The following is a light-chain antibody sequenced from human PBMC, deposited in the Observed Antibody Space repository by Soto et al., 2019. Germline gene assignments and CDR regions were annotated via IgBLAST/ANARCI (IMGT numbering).Light chain of an antibody. CDR3: QQGYSTPRIT. CDR2: GAS. V-gene: IGKV1-39*01. J-gene: IGKJ3*01. Sequence: DIQMTQSPSSLSASVGDRVTITCRASQSISTYLTWYQQKPRKAPKLLIYGASRLQSGVPSRFSGSGSGTNCSLTLGNLEPEDFASYYCQQGYSTPRITFGPGTTVDIK. CDR1: QSISTY.